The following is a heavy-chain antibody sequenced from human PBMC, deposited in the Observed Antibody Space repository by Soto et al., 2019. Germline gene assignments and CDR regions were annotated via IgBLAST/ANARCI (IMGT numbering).Heavy chain of an antibody. CDR1: GYSFTSYW. CDR2: IYPGDSDT. CDR3: ARQEYGSGSYYIADYYYGMDV. D-gene: IGHD3-10*01. Sequence: GESLKISCKGSGYSFTSYWIGWVRQMPGKGLEWMGIIYPGDSDTRYSPSFQGQVTISADKSISTAYLQWSSLKASDTAMYYCARQEYGSGSYYIADYYYGMDVWGQGTTVTVSS. J-gene: IGHJ6*02. V-gene: IGHV5-51*01.